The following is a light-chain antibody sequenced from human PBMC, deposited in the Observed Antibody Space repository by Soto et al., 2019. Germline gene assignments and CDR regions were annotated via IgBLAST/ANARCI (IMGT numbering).Light chain of an antibody. V-gene: IGKV3-11*01. J-gene: IGKJ5*01. CDR1: QSVSSY. CDR2: DAS. CDR3: QQRSSWPPT. Sequence: EIVLTQSPATLSLSPGERATLSCRASQSVSSYLAWYQQRPGQAPRLLIYDASNRATGVPARFSGSGSGTDFTLTISSLEPEDFAVYYCQQRSSWPPTFG.